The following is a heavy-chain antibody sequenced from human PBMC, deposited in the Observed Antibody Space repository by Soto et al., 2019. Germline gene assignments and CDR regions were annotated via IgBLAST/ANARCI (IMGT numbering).Heavy chain of an antibody. CDR2: INPNSGGT. Sequence: ASVKVSCKASGYTFTGYYMHWVRQAPGQGLEWMGWINPNSGGTNYAQKFQGWVTMTRDTSISTAYMELSRLRSDDTAVYYCARARTRYSSGWYLFDYWGQGTLVTVSS. CDR1: GYTFTGYY. V-gene: IGHV1-2*04. J-gene: IGHJ4*02. D-gene: IGHD6-19*01. CDR3: ARARTRYSSGWYLFDY.